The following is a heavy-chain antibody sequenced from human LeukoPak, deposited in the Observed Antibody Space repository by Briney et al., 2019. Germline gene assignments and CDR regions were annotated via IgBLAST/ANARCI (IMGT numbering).Heavy chain of an antibody. CDR2: IYDSGTT. J-gene: IGHJ4*02. V-gene: IGHV4-31*03. CDR1: GDSISNGGYY. CDR3: ARGGDQRGFDY. Sequence: SETLSLTCTVSGDSISNGGYYWSWIRLHPGKGLEWVGYIYDSGTTYYSPALQSRVSISVDTSDNKFSLKLKSLTAADTAVYYCARGGDQRGFDYWGQGTLVTVSS. D-gene: IGHD2-2*01.